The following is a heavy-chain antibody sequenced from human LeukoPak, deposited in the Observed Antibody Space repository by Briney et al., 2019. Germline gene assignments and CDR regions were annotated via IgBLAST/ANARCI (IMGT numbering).Heavy chain of an antibody. CDR1: GFTFSSHG. CDR3: ARAYSTYHMDV. J-gene: IGHJ6*03. V-gene: IGHV3-48*01. D-gene: IGHD4-11*01. CDR2: ISSSRNTI. Sequence: PGGSLRLSCAASGFTFSSHGMNWVRQAPGKGLQWVSFISSSRNTIYYADSVKGRFTISRDNAENSLYLQMNSLRAEDTAVYYCARAYSTYHMDVWGKGTTVTVSS.